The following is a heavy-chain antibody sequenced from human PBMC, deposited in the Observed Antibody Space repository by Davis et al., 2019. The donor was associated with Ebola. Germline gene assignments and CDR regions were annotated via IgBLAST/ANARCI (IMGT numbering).Heavy chain of an antibody. CDR3: ARSFHSGGIRTGFWDY. V-gene: IGHV3-7*01. Sequence: GESLKISCEASGFTFSSHWMSWVRQAPGKGLEWVANINQDGSEDYYVDSVRGRFTISREDSENTLYLQMNSLRAEDTALYYCARSFHSGGIRTGFWDYWGQGTLVTVSS. J-gene: IGHJ4*02. CDR1: GFTFSSHW. CDR2: INQDGSED. D-gene: IGHD2-15*01.